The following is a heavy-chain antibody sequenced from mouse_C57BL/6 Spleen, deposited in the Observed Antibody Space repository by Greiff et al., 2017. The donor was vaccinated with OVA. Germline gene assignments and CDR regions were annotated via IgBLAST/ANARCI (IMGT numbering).Heavy chain of an antibody. CDR1: GFNITDDY. CDR3: AAQDY. V-gene: IGHV14-4*01. CDR2: IDPENGAT. D-gene: IGHD3-2*02. J-gene: IGHJ2*01. Sequence: EVQLQQSGAELVRPGASVKLSCTASGFNITDDYMHWVKQRPEQGLEWIGWIDPENGATEYASKFQGKATITADPSSNTAYLQLSSQTSEDAAVYYCAAQDYWGQGTTLTVSS.